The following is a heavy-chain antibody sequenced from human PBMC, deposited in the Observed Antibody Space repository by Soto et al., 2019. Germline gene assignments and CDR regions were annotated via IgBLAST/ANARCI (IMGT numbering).Heavy chain of an antibody. CDR1: GFTFSNAW. V-gene: IGHV3-15*07. CDR2: IKSKTDGGTA. Sequence: GGSPRLSCAAPGFTFSNAWMNWVRPAPGKGVGGVGRIKSKTDGGTADYAAPVKGRFTISRDDSKNTVYLQMNSLKTEDTAVYYCITDRNYYDSSGYYWYIDYWGQGTLVTVSS. J-gene: IGHJ4*02. D-gene: IGHD3-22*01. CDR3: ITDRNYYDSSGYYWYIDY.